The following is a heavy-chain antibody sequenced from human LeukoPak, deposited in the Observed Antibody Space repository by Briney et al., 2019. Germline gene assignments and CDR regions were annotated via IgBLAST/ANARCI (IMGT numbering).Heavy chain of an antibody. CDR2: ISGSGGST. CDR1: GFTFSSYA. V-gene: IGHV3-23*01. J-gene: IGHJ4*02. D-gene: IGHD3-22*01. Sequence: PGGSLRLFCAASGFTFSSYAMSWVRQAPGEGLEWVSAISGSGGSTYYADSVKGRFAISRDNSKNTLYLQMNSLRAEDTAVYYCAKLTYYYDSSGSYYFDYWGQGTLVTVSS. CDR3: AKLTYYYDSSGSYYFDY.